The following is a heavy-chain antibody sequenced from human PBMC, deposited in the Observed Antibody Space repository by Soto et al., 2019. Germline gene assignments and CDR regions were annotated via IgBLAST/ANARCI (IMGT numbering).Heavy chain of an antibody. CDR3: AKHRHYYDSSGYPGTYFDY. CDR2: ISGSGGST. Sequence: SGGSLRLSCAASGFTFSSYAMSWVRQAPGKGLEWVSAISGSGGSTYYADSVKGRFTISRDNSKNTLYLQMNSLRAEDTAVYYCAKHRHYYDSSGYPGTYFDYWGQGTLVTVSS. V-gene: IGHV3-23*01. J-gene: IGHJ4*02. D-gene: IGHD3-22*01. CDR1: GFTFSSYA.